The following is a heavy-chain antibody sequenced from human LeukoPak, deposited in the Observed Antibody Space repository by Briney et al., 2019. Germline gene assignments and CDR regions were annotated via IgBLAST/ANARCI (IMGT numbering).Heavy chain of an antibody. CDR2: ISAYNGNT. V-gene: IGHV1-18*04. Sequence: ASVKVSCKASGHTFTGYYMHWVRQAPGQGLEWMGWISAYNGNTNYAQKLQGRVTMTTDTSTSTAYMELRSLRSDDTAVYYCARTGWGSYLLDYWGQGTLVTVSS. CDR3: ARTGWGSYLLDY. D-gene: IGHD3-16*01. J-gene: IGHJ4*02. CDR1: GHTFTGYY.